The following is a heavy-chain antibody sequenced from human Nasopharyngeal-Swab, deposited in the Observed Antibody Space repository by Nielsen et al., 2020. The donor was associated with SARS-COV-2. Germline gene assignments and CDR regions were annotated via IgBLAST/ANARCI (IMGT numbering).Heavy chain of an antibody. Sequence: GGSLRLSCAASGFTFSSYGMHWVRQAPGKGLEWVAVIWYDGSNKYYADSVKGRFTISRDNSKNMLYLQMNSLRAEDTAVYYCARDFGIAAAGSDVDYWGQGTLVTVSS. J-gene: IGHJ4*02. D-gene: IGHD6-13*01. CDR3: ARDFGIAAAGSDVDY. CDR2: IWYDGSNK. V-gene: IGHV3-33*01. CDR1: GFTFSSYG.